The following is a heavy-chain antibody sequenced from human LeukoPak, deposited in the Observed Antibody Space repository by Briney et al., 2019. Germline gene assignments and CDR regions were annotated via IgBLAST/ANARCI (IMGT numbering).Heavy chain of an antibody. V-gene: IGHV3-11*04. CDR1: GFTFSDYY. CDR2: ISSSGSTI. D-gene: IGHD3-3*01. J-gene: IGHJ4*02. Sequence: KSGGSLRLSCAASGFTFSDYYMSWIRQAPGKGLEWVSYISSSGSTIYYADSVKGRFTISRDNSKNTLYLQMNSLRAEDMAVYYCARDPALREWSTNQGDYWGQGTLVTVSS. CDR3: ARDPALREWSTNQGDY.